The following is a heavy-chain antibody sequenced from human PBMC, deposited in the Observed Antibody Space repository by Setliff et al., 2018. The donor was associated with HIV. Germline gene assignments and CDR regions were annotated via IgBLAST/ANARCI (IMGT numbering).Heavy chain of an antibody. CDR2: IYYSGST. V-gene: IGHV4-59*01. D-gene: IGHD4-17*01. CDR1: GGSITGYF. Sequence: SETLSLTCTVSGGSITGYFWSWIRQPPGKGLEWIGYIYYSGSTDYNPSLKSRVTITVDRSKNQFSLILSSVAAADTAVYYCAREIYGGNSRPFDYWGQGTLVTVSS. J-gene: IGHJ4*02. CDR3: AREIYGGNSRPFDY.